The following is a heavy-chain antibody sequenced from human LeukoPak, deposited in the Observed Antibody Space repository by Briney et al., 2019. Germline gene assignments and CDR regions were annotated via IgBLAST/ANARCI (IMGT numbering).Heavy chain of an antibody. D-gene: IGHD6-13*01. CDR3: ARELAAGTEQAFDI. CDR1: GGSISSYY. CDR2: IYYSGST. Sequence: SGTLSLTCTVSGGSISSYYWSWIRQPPGKGLEWIGYIYYSGSTNYNPSLKSRVTMSVDTSKNQFSLKLSSVTAADTAVYYCARELAAGTEQAFDIWGQGTMVTVSS. J-gene: IGHJ3*02. V-gene: IGHV4-59*01.